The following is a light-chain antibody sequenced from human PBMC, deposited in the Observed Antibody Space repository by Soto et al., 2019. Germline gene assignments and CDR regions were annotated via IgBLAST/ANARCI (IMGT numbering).Light chain of an antibody. V-gene: IGKV2-24*01. CDR1: QILVDRDGNTH. CDR2: KIS. J-gene: IGKJ1*01. CDR3: MQNAHFPRT. Sequence: DIVMTQTPLSSPVTLGQPASISCRSSQILVDRDGNTHLSLLQQRPGQPPRLIIYKISNRFSGVPDRFSGSGAGTDFTLKISRVEAENVGLYYCMQNAHFPRTFGQGTKVEIK.